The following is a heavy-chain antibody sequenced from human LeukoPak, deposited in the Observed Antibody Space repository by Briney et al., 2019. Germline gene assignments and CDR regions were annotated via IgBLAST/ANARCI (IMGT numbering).Heavy chain of an antibody. D-gene: IGHD5-12*01. V-gene: IGHV4-39*07. CDR2: IHYSGST. CDR1: GGSVSSSLYS. J-gene: IGHJ4*01. CDR3: VRGSKWLRLGYLDY. Sequence: SETLSLTCTVSGGSVSSSLYSWGWIRQPPGKGLEWIGSIHYSGSTYYNPSLKSRVTISVDTSKNQFSLKLSSVTASDTAVYYCVRGSKWLRLGYLDYWGHGTLVTVSP.